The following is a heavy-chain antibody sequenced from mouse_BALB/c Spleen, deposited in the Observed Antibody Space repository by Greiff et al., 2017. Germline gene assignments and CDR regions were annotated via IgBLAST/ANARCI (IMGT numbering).Heavy chain of an antibody. J-gene: IGHJ3*01. Sequence: EVKVVESGGGLVKPGGSLKLSCAASGFTFSSYTMSWVRQTPEKRLEWVATISSGGGNTYYPDSVKGRFTISRDNAKNNLYLQMSSLRSEDTALYYCARSTMITGWFAYWGQGTLVTVSA. CDR1: GFTFSSYT. V-gene: IGHV5-9*03. D-gene: IGHD2-4*01. CDR2: ISSGGGNT. CDR3: ARSTMITGWFAY.